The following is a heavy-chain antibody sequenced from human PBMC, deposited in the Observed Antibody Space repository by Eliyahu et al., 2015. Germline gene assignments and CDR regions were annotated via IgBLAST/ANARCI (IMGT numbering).Heavy chain of an antibody. CDR2: IDWDDDK. J-gene: IGHJ4*02. CDR1: GFSLSTSGMC. D-gene: IGHD6-19*01. CDR3: ARIPYSSGWYEAIDY. Sequence: QVTLRESGPALVKPTQTLTLTCTFSGFSLSTSGMCVSWIRQPPGKALEWFALIDWDDDKYYSTSLKTRLTISKDTSKNQVVLTMTNMDPVDTATYYCARIPYSSGWYEAIDYWGQGTLVTVSS. V-gene: IGHV2-70*01.